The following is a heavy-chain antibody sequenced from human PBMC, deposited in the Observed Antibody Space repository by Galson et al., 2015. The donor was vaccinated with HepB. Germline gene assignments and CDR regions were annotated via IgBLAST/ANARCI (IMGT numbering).Heavy chain of an antibody. D-gene: IGHD6-19*01. V-gene: IGHV4-39*01. J-gene: IGHJ5*02. CDR2: ILYSGST. CDR1: DGSTSSGHHY. Sequence: LSLTCTVSDGSTSSGHHYWGWIRQPPGKGLEWIGNILYSGSTYYTPSLKSRITMSVDTSKNQISLKLNSVTAADTAMYYCARPAGGWSGGSRFDPWGQGILVTVSS. CDR3: ARPAGGWSGGSRFDP.